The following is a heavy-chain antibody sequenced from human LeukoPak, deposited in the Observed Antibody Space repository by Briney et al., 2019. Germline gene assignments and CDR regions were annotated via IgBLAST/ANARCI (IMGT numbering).Heavy chain of an antibody. CDR3: ARDGENWNYLYYFDY. D-gene: IGHD1-7*01. CDR1: GFTFSSYW. Sequence: GGSLRLSCAASGFTFSSYWMSWVRQAPGKGLEWVANIKQDGSEKYYVDSVKGRFTISRDNAKNSLYLQMNSLRAEDTAVYYCARDGENWNYLYYFDYWGQGTLVTVSP. CDR2: IKQDGSEK. V-gene: IGHV3-7*01. J-gene: IGHJ4*02.